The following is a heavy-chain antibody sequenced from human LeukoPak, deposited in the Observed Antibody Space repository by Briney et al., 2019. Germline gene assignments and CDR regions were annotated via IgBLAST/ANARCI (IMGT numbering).Heavy chain of an antibody. Sequence: ETLSLTCAVYGGSFSGYYWSRIRQPPGKGLEWVSVIYSGGSTYYADSVKGRFTISRDNSKNTLYLQMNSLRAEDTAVYYCARDSFTDTGTNDYWGQGTLVTVSS. D-gene: IGHD1-7*01. V-gene: IGHV3-53*01. CDR1: GGSFSGYY. CDR3: ARDSFTDTGTNDY. CDR2: IYSGGST. J-gene: IGHJ4*02.